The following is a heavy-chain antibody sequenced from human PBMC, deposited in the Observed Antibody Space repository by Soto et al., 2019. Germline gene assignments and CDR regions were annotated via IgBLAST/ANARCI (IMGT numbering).Heavy chain of an antibody. CDR1: VLRLRSYG. D-gene: IGHD2-2*01. J-gene: IGHJ4*02. CDR3: ARSHQ. CDR2: IKQDGSEK. Sequence: PGVSTTLSFSASVLRLRSYGMSWVRQAPGKGLEWVANIKQDGSEKYYVDSVKGRFTISRDNAKNSLYLQMNCLRAEDTAVYYCARSHQWGQGTLVNGSS. V-gene: IGHV3-7*01.